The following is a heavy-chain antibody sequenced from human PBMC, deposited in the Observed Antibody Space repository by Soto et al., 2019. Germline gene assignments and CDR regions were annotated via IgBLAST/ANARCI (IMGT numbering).Heavy chain of an antibody. CDR3: AHRLDEGYCSGGSCSRAFDI. CDR2: IYWNDDK. V-gene: IGHV2-5*01. CDR1: GFSLSTSGVG. Sequence: QITLKESGPTLVKPTQTLTLTCTFSGFSLSTSGVGVGWIRQPPGKALEWLALIYWNDDKRYSPSLKSRLTITKDTSKNQVVLTMTNMDPMDTATYYCAHRLDEGYCSGGSCSRAFDIWGQGTMVTVSS. D-gene: IGHD2-15*01. J-gene: IGHJ3*02.